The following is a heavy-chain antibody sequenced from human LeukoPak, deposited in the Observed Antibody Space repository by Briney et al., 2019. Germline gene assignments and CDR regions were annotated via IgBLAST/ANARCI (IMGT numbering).Heavy chain of an antibody. Sequence: SETLSLTCTVSGGSISSSSYYWGWIRQPPGKGLEWIGSIYYSGSTYYNPSLKSRVTISVDTSKNQFSLKLSSVTAADTAVYYCARGGIAAAPYYYYYYMDVWGKGTTVTVSS. CDR3: ARGGIAAAPYYYYYYMDV. V-gene: IGHV4-39*01. J-gene: IGHJ6*03. D-gene: IGHD6-13*01. CDR2: IYYSGST. CDR1: GGSISSSSYY.